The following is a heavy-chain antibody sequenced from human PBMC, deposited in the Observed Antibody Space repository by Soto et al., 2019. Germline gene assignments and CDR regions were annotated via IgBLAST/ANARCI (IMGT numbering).Heavy chain of an antibody. V-gene: IGHV1-69*01. D-gene: IGHD3-3*01. CDR2: FIPICGTA. CDR3: AGATPIFGVVSRGRRGYFDL. CDR1: GGTFSSYA. J-gene: IGHJ2*01. Sequence: QGQLVQSGAEVKKPGSSVTVSCKASGGTFSSYAISWVRQAPGQGLEWMGGFIPICGTANYAQNCQGRVTSTADESTSTSYMELSSLRSVDTAGYCCAGATPIFGVVSRGRRGYFDLWGRGTLVTVSS.